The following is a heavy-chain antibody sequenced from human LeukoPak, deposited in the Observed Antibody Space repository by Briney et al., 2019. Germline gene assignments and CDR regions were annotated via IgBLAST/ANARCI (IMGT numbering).Heavy chain of an antibody. J-gene: IGHJ3*02. Sequence: SETLSLTCTVSGGSISSSSYYWGWPRQPPGKGLEWIRSICYRGSTYYYPSRKTRLTVSPETSEYQLSLKLSSVTAAHTAVYYCARPRRDGYIAAFDIWGEGTMVTVSP. CDR2: ICYRGST. D-gene: IGHD5-24*01. CDR3: ARPRRDGYIAAFDI. CDR1: GGSISSSSYY. V-gene: IGHV4-39*01.